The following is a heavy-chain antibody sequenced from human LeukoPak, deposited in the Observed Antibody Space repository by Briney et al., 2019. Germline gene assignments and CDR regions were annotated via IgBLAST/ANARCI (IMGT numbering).Heavy chain of an antibody. CDR1: GGSISSYY. CDR2: IYYSGST. V-gene: IGHV4-59*01. CDR3: ARVLNYYDSSGYYDDYYNYYYMDV. J-gene: IGHJ6*03. Sequence: PSETLSLTCTVSGGSISSYYWSWIRQPPGKGLEWIGYIYYSGSTNYNPSLKSRVTISVDTSKNQFSLKLSSVTAADTAVYYCARVLNYYDSSGYYDDYYNYYYMDVWGKGTTVTVSS. D-gene: IGHD3-22*01.